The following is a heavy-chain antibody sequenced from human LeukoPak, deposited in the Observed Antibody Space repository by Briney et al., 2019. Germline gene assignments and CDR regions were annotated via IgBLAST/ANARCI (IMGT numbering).Heavy chain of an antibody. D-gene: IGHD3-22*01. Sequence: ASVKVSCKASGYTFTGYYMHWVRQAPGQGLEWMGWINPNSGGTNYAQKFQGWVTISVDTSKNQFSLKLSSVTAADTAIYYCARSGRPDSSGYYDYWGQGTLVSVSS. V-gene: IGHV1-2*04. CDR3: ARSGRPDSSGYYDY. CDR2: INPNSGGT. CDR1: GYTFTGYY. J-gene: IGHJ4*02.